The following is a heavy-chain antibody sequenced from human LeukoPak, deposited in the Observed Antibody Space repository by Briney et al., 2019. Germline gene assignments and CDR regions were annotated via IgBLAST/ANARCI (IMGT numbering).Heavy chain of an antibody. D-gene: IGHD6-13*01. Sequence: GESLKISCKGSGYGFTSCWISWVRQMPGKGLEWMGRIDPSDSYTNYSPSFQGHVTISADKSISTAYLQWSSLKASDTAMYYCARSRYSSSDISNWFDPWGQGTLVTVSS. CDR2: IDPSDSYT. CDR3: ARSRYSSSDISNWFDP. V-gene: IGHV5-10-1*01. J-gene: IGHJ5*02. CDR1: GYGFTSCW.